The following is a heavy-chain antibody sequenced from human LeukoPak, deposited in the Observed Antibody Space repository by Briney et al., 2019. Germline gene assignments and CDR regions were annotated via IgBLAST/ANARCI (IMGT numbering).Heavy chain of an antibody. CDR2: INQDGSDK. Sequence: GGSLRLSCAASGLTFSIHWMNWVRQPPGKGLECVANINQDGSDKYYVDSVKGRFTISRDNTKNSLYLQMNSLRAEDTAVYYCVGGDYWGQGTLVTVSS. V-gene: IGHV3-7*01. CDR1: GLTFSIHW. CDR3: VGGDY. J-gene: IGHJ4*02.